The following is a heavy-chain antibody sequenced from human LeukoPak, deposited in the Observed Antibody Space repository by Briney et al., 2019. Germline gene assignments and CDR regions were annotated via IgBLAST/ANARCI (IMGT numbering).Heavy chain of an antibody. CDR2: IYTSGST. CDR3: ARDKDGSHWGPQNWFDP. D-gene: IGHD1-26*01. J-gene: IGHJ5*02. Sequence: SETLSLTCTVSGDSISSGDYYWSWIRQPPGKGLEWIGRIYTSGSTNYNPSLKSRVTMSVDTSKNQFSLKLSSVTAADTAVYYCARDKDGSHWGPQNWFDPWGQGTLVTVSS. CDR1: GDSISSGDYY. V-gene: IGHV4-61*02.